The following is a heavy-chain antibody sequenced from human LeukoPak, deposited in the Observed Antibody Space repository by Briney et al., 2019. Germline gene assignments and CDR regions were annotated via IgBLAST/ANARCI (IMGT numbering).Heavy chain of an antibody. Sequence: PGGSLRLSCAASGFTFSTYGMSWVRQAPGKGLEWVSGISGSGGSTYYADSVKGRFTISRDNAKNSLYLQMNSLRAEDTALYYCAKVITYYYGLGDAFDIWGQGTMVTVSS. CDR3: AKVITYYYGLGDAFDI. J-gene: IGHJ3*02. CDR1: GFTFSTYG. D-gene: IGHD3-10*01. V-gene: IGHV3-23*01. CDR2: ISGSGGST.